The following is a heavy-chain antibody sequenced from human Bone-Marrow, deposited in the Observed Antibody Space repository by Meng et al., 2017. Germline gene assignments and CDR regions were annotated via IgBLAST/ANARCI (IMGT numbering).Heavy chain of an antibody. CDR1: GYTFTSYG. Sequence: QVQLGQAGAKLKKPGASGKCSCKASGYTFTSYGISWVRQAPGQGLEWMGWISAYNGNTNYAQKLQGRVTMTTDTSTSTAYMELRSLRSDDTAVYYCARGAWVRGVSHNDYWGQGTLVTVSS. J-gene: IGHJ4*02. CDR2: ISAYNGNT. CDR3: ARGAWVRGVSHNDY. D-gene: IGHD3-10*01. V-gene: IGHV1-18*01.